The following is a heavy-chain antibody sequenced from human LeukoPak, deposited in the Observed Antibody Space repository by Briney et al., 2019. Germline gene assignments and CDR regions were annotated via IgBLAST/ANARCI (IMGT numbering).Heavy chain of an antibody. J-gene: IGHJ5*02. Sequence: GGSLRLSCAASGFTFSTYSMSWVRQAPGKGLEWVANIKQDGSEKYYVDPVKGRFTISRDNAKNSPYLQMNSLRAEETAVYYCARDLCSSTSCRYNWFDPWGQGTLVTVSS. CDR3: ARDLCSSTSCRYNWFDP. CDR1: GFTFSTYS. D-gene: IGHD2-2*01. CDR2: IKQDGSEK. V-gene: IGHV3-7*01.